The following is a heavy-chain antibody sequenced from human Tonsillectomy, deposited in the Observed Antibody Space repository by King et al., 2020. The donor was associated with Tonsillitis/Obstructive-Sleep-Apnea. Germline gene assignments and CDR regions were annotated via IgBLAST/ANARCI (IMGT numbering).Heavy chain of an antibody. V-gene: IGHV4-59*01. CDR2: IYDSGST. CDR3: ARDMVLEAGGDAFDI. CDR1: GGSISSYY. D-gene: IGHD2-8*01. J-gene: IGHJ3*02. Sequence: PLQESGPGRVKPSETLSLTCTVSGGSISSYYWSWIRQPPGKGLEWIGYIYDSGSTNYNPSLKSRVTISVDTSKNQFSLKLSSVTAADTAVYYCARDMVLEAGGDAFDIWGQGTMVTVSS.